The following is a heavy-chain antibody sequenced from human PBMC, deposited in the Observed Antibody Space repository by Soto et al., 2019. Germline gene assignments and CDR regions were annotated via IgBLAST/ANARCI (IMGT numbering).Heavy chain of an antibody. V-gene: IGHV1-18*04. CDR3: ARFSGGVYNTFYFYYGMDV. D-gene: IGHD2-15*01. CDR2: ITTYNGNT. J-gene: IGHJ6*02. CDR1: GYSFTSYG. Sequence: ASVKVSCKASGYSFTSYGISWVRQAPGQGLDWMGWITTYNGNTKYAQDLQGRVTMTTDTSTSTAYMELRSLRSDDTAVYYCARFSGGVYNTFYFYYGMDVWGQGTTVTVSS.